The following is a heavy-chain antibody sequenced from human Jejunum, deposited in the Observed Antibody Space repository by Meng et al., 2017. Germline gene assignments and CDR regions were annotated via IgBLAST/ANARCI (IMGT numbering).Heavy chain of an antibody. Sequence: QVRRGQYGAEGKKPGASVKVSCKPSGYNFPDYYIPWVRWAPGQGLEWMGRINPKSGDTHYAQKFQARVTMTGDTSISTAYMELSGLRSDDTAMYYCARDEDISAAGKLFGDYWGQGTLVTVSS. CDR3: ARDEDISAAGKLFGDY. CDR1: GYNFPDYY. CDR2: INPKSGDT. D-gene: IGHD6-25*01. J-gene: IGHJ4*02. V-gene: IGHV1-2*06.